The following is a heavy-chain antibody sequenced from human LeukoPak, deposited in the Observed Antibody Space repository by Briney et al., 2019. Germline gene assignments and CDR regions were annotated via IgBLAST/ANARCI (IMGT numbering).Heavy chain of an antibody. D-gene: IGHD6-13*01. CDR1: GYTFTGYY. Sequence: ASVKVSCKASGYTFTGYYVHWVRQAPGQGLEWMGWINPNSGGTNSAQKFQGRVTMTRDTSISTAYMELNRLRSDDTALYHCARGPTRSSSNWYYDYWGQGTLVTVSS. CDR2: INPNSGGT. V-gene: IGHV1-2*02. CDR3: ARGPTRSSSNWYYDY. J-gene: IGHJ4*02.